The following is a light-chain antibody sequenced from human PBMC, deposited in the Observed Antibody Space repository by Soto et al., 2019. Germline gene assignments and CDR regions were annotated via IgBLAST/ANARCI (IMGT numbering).Light chain of an antibody. V-gene: IGKV1-5*03. CDR3: QQYNSYWT. CDR1: QSISSW. Sequence: DIQMTRSPSTLSASVGDRVTITCRARQSISSWLAWYQQTPGTAPKLLIYTASSLESGVPSRFSGSGSGTEFTLTISSLQPDDFATYYCQQYNSYWTFGQGTKVDIK. J-gene: IGKJ1*01. CDR2: TAS.